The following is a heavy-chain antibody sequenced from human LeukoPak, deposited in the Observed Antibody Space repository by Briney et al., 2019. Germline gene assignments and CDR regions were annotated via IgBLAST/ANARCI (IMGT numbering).Heavy chain of an antibody. Sequence: PGGSLRLSCAASGFLFSDCTMSWLRQAPGEGLQWVSAITPNGGFATYAESVKGRFIISRDNSRNTLYLQMNSLRAEDTAVYYCAKPHASGIYLPYDNWGQGTPVTVSS. D-gene: IGHD3-10*01. J-gene: IGHJ4*02. CDR3: AKPHASGIYLPYDN. CDR2: ITPNGGFA. CDR1: GFLFSDCT. V-gene: IGHV3-23*01.